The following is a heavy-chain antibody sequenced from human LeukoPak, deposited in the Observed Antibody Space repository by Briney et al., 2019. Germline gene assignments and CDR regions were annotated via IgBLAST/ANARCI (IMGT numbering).Heavy chain of an antibody. D-gene: IGHD6-13*01. J-gene: IGHJ4*02. Sequence: GGSLRLSCAASGFTFSSYAMHWVRQAPGKGLEWVAIMSYDGSNKYYAESVKGRFAVSRDNSKNTLYLQMNSPRADDTAVYYCARVPVWYSSSWYGDYWGQGTLVTVSS. CDR2: MSYDGSNK. CDR1: GFTFSSYA. CDR3: ARVPVWYSSSWYGDY. V-gene: IGHV3-30*09.